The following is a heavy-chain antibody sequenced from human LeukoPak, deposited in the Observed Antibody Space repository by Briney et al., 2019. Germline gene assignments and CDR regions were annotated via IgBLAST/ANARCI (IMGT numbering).Heavy chain of an antibody. CDR2: INPNSGGT. Sequence: ASVKVSCKASGYTFTGYYLHWVRQAPGQGLEWMGWINPNSGGTNYAQKFQGRVTMTRDTSISTAYMELSRLRSDDTAVYYCARGGYSYGLNYYYYYMDVWGKGTTVTISS. D-gene: IGHD5-18*01. CDR3: ARGGYSYGLNYYYYYMDV. V-gene: IGHV1-2*02. CDR1: GYTFTGYY. J-gene: IGHJ6*03.